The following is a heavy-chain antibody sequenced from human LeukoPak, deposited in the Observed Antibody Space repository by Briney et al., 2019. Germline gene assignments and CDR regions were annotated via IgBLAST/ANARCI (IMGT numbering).Heavy chain of an antibody. D-gene: IGHD3-9*01. J-gene: IGHJ4*02. CDR2: ISYDGSNK. CDR1: GFTFSSYG. CDR3: AKANYDILTGYSD. Sequence: PGGSLRLSCAASGFTFSSYGMHWVRQAPGKGLEWVAVISYDGSNKYYADSVKGRFTISRDNSKNTLYLQMNSLRAEDTAVYYCAKANYDILTGYSDWGQGTLVTVSS. V-gene: IGHV3-30*18.